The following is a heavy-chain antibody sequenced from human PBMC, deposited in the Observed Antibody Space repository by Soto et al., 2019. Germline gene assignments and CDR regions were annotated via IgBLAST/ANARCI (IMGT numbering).Heavy chain of an antibody. CDR3: ARVGGYQLATPYYYYMGV. Sequence: QVQLQQWGAGLLKPSETLSLTCAVYGGSFSGYYWSWIRQPPGKGLEWIGEINHSGSTNYNPALKSRVTITVDTSKNQFFLKLSSVTAADTAVYYCARVGGYQLATPYYYYMGVWGKGTTVIV. D-gene: IGHD2-2*01. CDR2: INHSGST. CDR1: GGSFSGYY. V-gene: IGHV4-34*01. J-gene: IGHJ6*03.